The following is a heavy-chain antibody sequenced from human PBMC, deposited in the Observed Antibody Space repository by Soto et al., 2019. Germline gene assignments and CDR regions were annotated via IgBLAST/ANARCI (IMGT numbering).Heavy chain of an antibody. CDR1: GFTFSSYW. V-gene: IGHV3-7*05. CDR2: IKQDGSEI. Sequence: GGSLSLSCAASGFTFSSYWMSWVLQGPGKGPEWVANIKQDGSEIYYVDSVKGRFTISRDNAKSSLYLQMTSLRAEDTAVYHCAKSLSAIPGDSWGQGTLVTVSS. CDR3: AKSLSAIPGDS. D-gene: IGHD2-2*01. J-gene: IGHJ4*02.